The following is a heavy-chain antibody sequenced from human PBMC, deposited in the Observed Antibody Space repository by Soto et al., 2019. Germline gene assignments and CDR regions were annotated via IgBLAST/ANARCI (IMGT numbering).Heavy chain of an antibody. CDR1: GYTFTNYG. V-gene: IGHV1-3*01. CDR3: ARDWGSSGWYRGGDY. CDR2: INAGDGNT. Sequence: GASVKVSCKASGYTFTNYGVHWVRQAPGQRLEWMGWINAGDGNTKYSRNFQGRVTIARATSANTLYLQMNSLRAEDTAVYYCARDWGSSGWYRGGDYWGQGTLVTVSS. J-gene: IGHJ4*02. D-gene: IGHD6-19*01.